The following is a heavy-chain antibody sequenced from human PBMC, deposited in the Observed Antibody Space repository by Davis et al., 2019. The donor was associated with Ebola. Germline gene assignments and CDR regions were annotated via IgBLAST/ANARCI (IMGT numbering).Heavy chain of an antibody. Sequence: GESLKISCAASGFTFSSYAMSWVRQGPGKGLEWVSAISGSGGSTYYADSVKGRFTISRDNSRNTLSLQMNSLTAEDTAVYYCANVDYGSNSGVDYWGQGTLVTVSS. CDR3: ANVDYGSNSGVDY. V-gene: IGHV3-23*01. J-gene: IGHJ4*02. CDR1: GFTFSSYA. CDR2: ISGSGGST. D-gene: IGHD4-23*01.